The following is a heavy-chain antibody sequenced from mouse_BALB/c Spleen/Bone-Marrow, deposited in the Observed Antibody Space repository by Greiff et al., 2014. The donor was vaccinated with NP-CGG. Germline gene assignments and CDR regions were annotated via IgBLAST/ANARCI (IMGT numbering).Heavy chain of an antibody. Sequence: EVQGAESGGGLVQPGGSLRLSCATSGFTFTDYYMNWVRQPPGKALEWLGFIRNKANGYTTEYSASVKGRFTISRDNSQNILYLQMNTLRAEDSATYYCARDKGRVFFDYWGQGTTLTVSS. CDR3: ARDKGRVFFDY. CDR2: IRNKANGYTT. J-gene: IGHJ2*01. V-gene: IGHV7-3*02. CDR1: GFTFTDYY.